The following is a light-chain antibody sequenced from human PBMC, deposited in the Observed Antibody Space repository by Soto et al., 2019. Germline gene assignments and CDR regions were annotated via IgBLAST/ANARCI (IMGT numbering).Light chain of an antibody. V-gene: IGLV3-21*02. CDR2: DDS. J-gene: IGLJ1*01. Sequence: SYELTQPPSVSVAPGQTARITCGGNNIGSKSVHWYQQKPRQAPVLVVYDDSDRPSGIPERFSGHNSGNTATLPLRRVEAGDEADYYCLVWDSSSDHYVFGAGNEVIV. CDR3: LVWDSSSDHYV. CDR1: NIGSKS.